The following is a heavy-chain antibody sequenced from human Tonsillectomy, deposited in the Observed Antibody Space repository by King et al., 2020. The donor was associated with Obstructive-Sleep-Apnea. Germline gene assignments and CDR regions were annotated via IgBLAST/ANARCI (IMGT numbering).Heavy chain of an antibody. D-gene: IGHD1-26*01. Sequence: QLVQSGAEVKKPGASVKVSCKASGYTFISYDINWVRQATGQGLEWMGWMNPNSGNTGYAQKCQGRVNMTRNTSISTAYMELSSLRAEDTAVYYCASAGYSGSYPEFDYWGQGTLVTVSS. V-gene: IGHV1-8*01. J-gene: IGHJ4*02. CDR2: MNPNSGNT. CDR3: ASAGYSGSYPEFDY. CDR1: GYTFISYD.